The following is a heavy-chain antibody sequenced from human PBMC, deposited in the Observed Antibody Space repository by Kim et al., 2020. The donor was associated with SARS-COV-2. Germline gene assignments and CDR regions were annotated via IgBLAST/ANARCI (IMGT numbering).Heavy chain of an antibody. J-gene: IGHJ4*02. D-gene: IGHD1-26*01. CDR3: AKSFSGSYFGYDY. CDR1: GFTFNTYS. CDR2: ISYDGSNK. V-gene: IGHV3-30*18. Sequence: GGSLRLSCAASGFTFNTYSMNWVRQAPGKGLEWVAVISYDGSNKYYADSVKGRFTISRDNAKNTLYLQMNSLRIEDTAVYYCAKSFSGSYFGYDYGGQGNLDTVSS.